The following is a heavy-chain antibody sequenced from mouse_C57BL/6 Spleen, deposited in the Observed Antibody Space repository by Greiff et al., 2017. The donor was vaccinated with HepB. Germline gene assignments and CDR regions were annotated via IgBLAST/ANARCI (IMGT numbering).Heavy chain of an antibody. CDR3: ARSGDLAY. CDR2: IYPGDGDT. V-gene: IGHV1-82*01. J-gene: IGHJ3*01. CDR1: GYAFSSSW. D-gene: IGHD3-2*02. Sequence: VKLQESGPELVKPGASVKISCKASGYAFSSSWMNWVKQRPGKGLEWIGRIYPGDGDTNYNGKFKGKATLTADKSSSTAYMQLSSLTSEDSAVYFCARSGDLAYWGQGTLVTVSA.